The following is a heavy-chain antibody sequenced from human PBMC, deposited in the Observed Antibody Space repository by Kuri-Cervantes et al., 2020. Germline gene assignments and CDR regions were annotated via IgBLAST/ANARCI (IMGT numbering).Heavy chain of an antibody. D-gene: IGHD2-2*01. J-gene: IGHJ4*02. Sequence: GGSLRLSCVASRFTFSSYWMSWVRQAPGKGLEWVANIKQDGSEKYYVDSVKGRFTISRDNAKNSLYLQMNSLRAEDTAVYYCARTSRSDYWGQGTLVTVSS. V-gene: IGHV3-7*01. CDR2: IKQDGSEK. CDR3: ARTSRSDY. CDR1: RFTFSSYW.